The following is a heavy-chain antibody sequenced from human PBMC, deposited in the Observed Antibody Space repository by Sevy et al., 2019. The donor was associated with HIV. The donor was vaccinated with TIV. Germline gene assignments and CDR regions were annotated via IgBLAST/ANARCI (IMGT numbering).Heavy chain of an antibody. CDR1: GFSFSDYG. V-gene: IGHV3-23*01. CDR3: TKEALTYYSVPGSYLAGAFDI. CDR2: ISATGGST. D-gene: IGHD3-10*01. Sequence: GGSLRLSCEVAGFSFSDYGMTWVRQAPGKGLEWVSSISATGGSTYYADFVDGRLTVPRDNSKNTVYLYMDGLRAEDTAVYYCTKEALTYYSVPGSYLAGAFDIWGQGTMVTVSS. J-gene: IGHJ3*02.